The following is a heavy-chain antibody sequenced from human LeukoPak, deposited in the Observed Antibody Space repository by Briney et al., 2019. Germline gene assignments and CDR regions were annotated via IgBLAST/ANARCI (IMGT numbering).Heavy chain of an antibody. Sequence: GGSLRLSCAASGFTFSSYWMHWVRQAPGKGLVWVSRINSDGSSTSYADSVKGRFTISRDNSKNTLYLQMNSLRVEDTAVYYCATGTGNFDYWGQGTLVTVSS. CDR1: GFTFSSYW. J-gene: IGHJ4*02. CDR3: ATGTGNFDY. CDR2: INSDGSST. D-gene: IGHD1-14*01. V-gene: IGHV3-74*01.